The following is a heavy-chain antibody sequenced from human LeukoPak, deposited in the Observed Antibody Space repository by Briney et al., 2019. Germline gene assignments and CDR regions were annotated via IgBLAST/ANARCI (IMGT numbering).Heavy chain of an antibody. D-gene: IGHD1-14*01. Sequence: PSETLSLTCTVSGGSISNSGFNWGWIRQTPGKGLEWIGSVYYSGTTYYHPSLESRATVSVDTSKNQFSLKLSSVTAADTAVYYCTKDFGNHLTDCWGQGTLVTVSS. J-gene: IGHJ4*02. V-gene: IGHV4-39*02. CDR1: GGSISNSGFN. CDR2: VYYSGTT. CDR3: TKDFGNHLTDC.